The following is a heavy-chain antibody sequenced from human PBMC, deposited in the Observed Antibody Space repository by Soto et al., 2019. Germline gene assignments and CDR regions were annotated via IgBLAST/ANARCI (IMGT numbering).Heavy chain of an antibody. D-gene: IGHD3-22*01. V-gene: IGHV3-74*01. CDR1: GFTFSSYW. CDR3: ARVDYYDSSGYYYIYYYGMDV. Sequence: GGSLRLSCAASGFTFSSYWMHWVRQAPGKGLVWVSRINSDGSSTSYADSVKGRFTISRDNAKNTLYLQMNSLRAEDTAVYYCARVDYYDSSGYYYIYYYGMDVWGQGTTVTVSS. J-gene: IGHJ6*02. CDR2: INSDGSST.